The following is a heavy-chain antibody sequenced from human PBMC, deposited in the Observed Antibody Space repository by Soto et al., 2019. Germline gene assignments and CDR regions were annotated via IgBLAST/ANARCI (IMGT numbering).Heavy chain of an antibody. V-gene: IGHV3-15*01. D-gene: IGHD3-22*01. J-gene: IGHJ3*02. CDR2: IKSKTDGGTT. CDR1: GFTFSNAW. CDR3: TTGGPPYYYDSSGLAFDI. Sequence: PGGSLRLSCAASGFTFSNAWMSWVRQAPGKGLEWVGRIKSKTDGGTTDYAAPVKGRFTISRDDSKNTLYLQMNSLKTEDTAVYYCTTGGPPYYYDSSGLAFDIWGQGTMVTVSS.